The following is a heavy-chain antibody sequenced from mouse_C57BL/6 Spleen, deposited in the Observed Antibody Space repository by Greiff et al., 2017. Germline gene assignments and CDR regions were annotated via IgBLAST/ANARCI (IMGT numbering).Heavy chain of an antibody. J-gene: IGHJ4*01. CDR2: IDPANGNT. Sequence: VQLQQSVAELVRPGASVKLSCTASGFNIKNTYMHWVKQRPEQGLEWIGRIDPANGNTKYAPKFQGKATITADTPSNPADLQLSSLKSEDTAIYYCARGDFTTVVEGYAMDYWGQGTSVTVSA. D-gene: IGHD1-1*01. CDR3: ARGDFTTVVEGYAMDY. V-gene: IGHV14-3*01. CDR1: GFNIKNTY.